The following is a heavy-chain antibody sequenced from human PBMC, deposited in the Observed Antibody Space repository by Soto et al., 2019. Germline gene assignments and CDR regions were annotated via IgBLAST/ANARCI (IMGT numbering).Heavy chain of an antibody. CDR2: IFYSGTT. D-gene: IGHD1-1*01. J-gene: IGHJ6*02. V-gene: IGHV4-59*08. CDR1: GGSISTYY. CDR3: ASLSVWSESGTRWATYYYYGMDV. Sequence: SETLSLTCSVSGGSISTYYWSWIRQPPGKGLEWIGYIFYSGTTNYNPSLKSRVTISVDTSKNQVSLKLSSVTAADTAMYYCASLSVWSESGTRWATYYYYGMDVWGQGTTVTFS.